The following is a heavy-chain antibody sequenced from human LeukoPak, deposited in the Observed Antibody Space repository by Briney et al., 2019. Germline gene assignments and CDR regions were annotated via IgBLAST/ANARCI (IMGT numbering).Heavy chain of an antibody. J-gene: IGHJ3*01. V-gene: IGHV4-34*01. CDR1: GHSFSRYY. Sequence: SDTLSLTCAVSGHSFSRYYWRWVSQSPARGLVWMVDIHHDGRTKYNTSFKSRVTSFLDSSKDEVSLRLSPVTPADTALYFCARDAVPRGYGDTVNAYDLWGQGTMVTVAP. CDR3: ARDAVPRGYGDTVNAYDL. D-gene: IGHD4-17*01. CDR2: IHHDGRT.